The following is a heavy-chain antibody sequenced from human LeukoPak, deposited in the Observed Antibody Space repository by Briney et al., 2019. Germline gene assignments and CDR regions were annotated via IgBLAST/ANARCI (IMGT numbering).Heavy chain of an antibody. V-gene: IGHV4-34*01. CDR1: GGSFSGYY. D-gene: IGHD6-13*01. Sequence: PSETLSLTCAVYGGSFSGYYWSWVRQPPGKGLEWIGEINHSGSTNYNPSPKSRVTISVDTSKNQFSLKLSSVTAADTAVYYCARRLRQQLVQYNWFEPWGQGTLVTVSS. CDR3: ARRLRQQLVQYNWFEP. CDR2: INHSGST. J-gene: IGHJ5*02.